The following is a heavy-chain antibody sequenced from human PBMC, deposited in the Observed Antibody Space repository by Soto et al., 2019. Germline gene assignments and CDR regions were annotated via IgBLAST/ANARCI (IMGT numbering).Heavy chain of an antibody. CDR3: ARDKGYCSGTSCPDFDY. V-gene: IGHV1-69*08. CDR2: VIPNLGVT. Sequence: QVQLVQSGAEVKKPGSSVKVSCKASGGTLSSYTFSWVRQAPGQGLEWMGRVIPNLGVTNYAKKFQGRFTIVVDTSTSTAYMELNSLRYEDTAVYYCARDKGYCSGTSCPDFDYWGRGTLVTVSS. D-gene: IGHD2-15*01. CDR1: GGTLSSYT. J-gene: IGHJ4*02.